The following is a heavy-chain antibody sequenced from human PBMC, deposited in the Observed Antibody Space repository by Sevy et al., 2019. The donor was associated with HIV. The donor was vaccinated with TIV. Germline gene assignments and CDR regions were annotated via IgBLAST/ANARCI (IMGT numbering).Heavy chain of an antibody. J-gene: IGHJ6*02. CDR2: ISGSGGST. Sequence: GGSLRLSCEASGFTFSTYAMSWVRQAPGKGLQWVSVISGSGGSTYYADSVKGRFTISRDNSKNTLYLQMNSLRAEDTAVYYCARDYGIAVAGTTFYYYYGMDVWGQGTTVTVSS. CDR3: ARDYGIAVAGTTFYYYYGMDV. CDR1: GFTFSTYA. D-gene: IGHD6-19*01. V-gene: IGHV3-23*01.